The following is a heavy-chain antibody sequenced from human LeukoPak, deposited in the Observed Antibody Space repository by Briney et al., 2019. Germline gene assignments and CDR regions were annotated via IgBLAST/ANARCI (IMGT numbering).Heavy chain of an antibody. J-gene: IGHJ3*02. D-gene: IGHD1-26*01. CDR3: AKDSGSYRSELREQDAFDI. V-gene: IGHV3-30*02. CDR2: IRYDGSNK. Sequence: GRSLRLSCAASGFTFSSYAMHWVRQAPGKGLEWVAFIRYDGSNKYYADSVKGRFTISRDNSKNTLYLQMNSLRAEDTAVYYCAKDSGSYRSELREQDAFDIWGQGTMVTVSS. CDR1: GFTFSSYA.